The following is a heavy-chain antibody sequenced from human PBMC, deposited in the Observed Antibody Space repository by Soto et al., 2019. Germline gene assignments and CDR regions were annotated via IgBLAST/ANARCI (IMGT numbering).Heavy chain of an antibody. D-gene: IGHD1-20*01. J-gene: IGHJ4*02. CDR2: ISVSDAFI. CDR3: TRETVAGITGLDY. CDR1: GFNVGAFA. V-gene: IGHV3-23*01. Sequence: EVQLLESGGDLVQPGGSLRLSCAASGFNVGAFAVNWVRQAPGKGLEWVSGISVSDAFIYYADSVRGRFSISRDASENVLYLPMNSLRGDDTALYYCTRETVAGITGLDYWGPGTGVTVSS.